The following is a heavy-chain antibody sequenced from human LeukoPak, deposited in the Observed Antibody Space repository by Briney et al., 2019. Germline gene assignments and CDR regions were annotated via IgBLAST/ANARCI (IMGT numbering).Heavy chain of an antibody. J-gene: IGHJ5*02. CDR3: ARDWWFDP. CDR2: INSDGSTT. V-gene: IGHV3-74*01. Sequence: GGSLRLSCAASGFTFSSYWMHWVRHAPGKGPMWVSRINSDGSTTDYADSVKGRFTISRDNAKSTLYLQMNILTAEDTAVYYCARDWWFDPWGQGTLVTVAS. CDR1: GFTFSSYW.